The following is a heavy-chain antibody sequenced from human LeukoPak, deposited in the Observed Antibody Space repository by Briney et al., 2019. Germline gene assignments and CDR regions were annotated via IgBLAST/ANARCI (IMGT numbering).Heavy chain of an antibody. V-gene: IGHV4-4*07. CDR3: ARASEEYYYDSSGYPIEV. J-gene: IGHJ4*02. CDR2: IYTSGST. CDR1: GGSISSYY. Sequence: PSETLSLTCTVSGGSISSYYWSWIRQPAGKGLEWLGRIYTSGSTNYYPSLESRVTMSVDTSKNQFSLKLSSVTAADTAVYYCARASEEYYYDSSGYPIEVWGQGTLVTVSS. D-gene: IGHD3-22*01.